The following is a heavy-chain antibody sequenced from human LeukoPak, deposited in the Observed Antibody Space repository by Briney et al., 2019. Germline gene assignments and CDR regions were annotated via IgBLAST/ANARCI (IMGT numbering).Heavy chain of an antibody. CDR1: GGSISSYY. Sequence: SETLALPSTVSGGSISSYYWSWIRQPPGKGLEWIGYIYYSGSTNYNPSLKSRVTISVDTSKNQFSLKLSSVTAADTAVYYCARRRTQRDYGSGSYGDAFDIWGQGTMVTVSS. D-gene: IGHD3-10*01. CDR3: ARRRTQRDYGSGSYGDAFDI. V-gene: IGHV4-59*08. J-gene: IGHJ3*02. CDR2: IYYSGST.